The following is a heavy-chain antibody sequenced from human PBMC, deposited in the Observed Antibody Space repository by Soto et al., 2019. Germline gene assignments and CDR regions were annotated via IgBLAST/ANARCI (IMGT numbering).Heavy chain of an antibody. CDR1: GFTFSSYG. CDR2: ISYDGSNK. D-gene: IGHD3-22*01. CDR3: AKLGPLQVLVVIPPPYYYYGMDV. V-gene: IGHV3-30*18. J-gene: IGHJ6*02. Sequence: QVQLVESGGGVVQPGRSLRLSCSASGFTFSSYGMHWVRQAPGKGLEWVAVISYDGSNKYYADSVKGRFTISRDNSKNTLYMHINCLRADYTAVYYYAKLGPLQVLVVIPPPYYYYGMDVWGQGTTVTVSS.